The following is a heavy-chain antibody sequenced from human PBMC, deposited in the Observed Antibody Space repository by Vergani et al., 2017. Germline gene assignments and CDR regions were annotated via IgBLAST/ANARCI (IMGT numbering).Heavy chain of an antibody. CDR3: TRSGYSGYNWDY. J-gene: IGHJ4*02. Sequence: VPLVESGGGLVKPGGSLRLSCAASGFPFSIYTMNWVRQAPGQGLAWVSSISSRSSYLYYADSLKGRFTISRDNAKNSLYLQMNSLRAEDTAVYYWTRSGYSGYNWDYGGQGTLVTVSS. CDR1: GFPFSIYT. D-gene: IGHD5-12*01. CDR2: ISSRSSYL. V-gene: IGHV3-21*01.